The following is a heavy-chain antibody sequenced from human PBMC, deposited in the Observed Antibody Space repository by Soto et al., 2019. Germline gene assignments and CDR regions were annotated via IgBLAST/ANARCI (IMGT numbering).Heavy chain of an antibody. V-gene: IGHV1-69*01. J-gene: IGHJ4*01. D-gene: IGHD3-22*01. CDR1: GGTFSRHA. CDR2: IIPMFGTA. CDR3: ARGWGYDSSDYYYAY. Sequence: QVQLVQSGAEVRKPGSSVKVSCKASGGTFSRHAISWVRQAPGQGLESMGGIIPMFGTANHAQKFQGRVTIIADESTSTAYMELSSLRSEDTAIYYCARGWGYDSSDYYYAYWGQGTVVIVSS.